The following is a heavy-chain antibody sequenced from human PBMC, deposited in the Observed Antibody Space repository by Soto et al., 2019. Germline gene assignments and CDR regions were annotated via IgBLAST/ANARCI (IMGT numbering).Heavy chain of an antibody. V-gene: IGHV5-51*01. CDR2: IYPGDSDT. CDR3: ARPSTSPSLNAFDI. D-gene: IGHD2-2*01. J-gene: IGHJ3*02. CDR1: GYSFTTYW. Sequence: GESLKISCKGSGYSFTTYWIGWVRQMPGKGLEWMGIIYPGDSDTRYSPSFQGQVTISADKSITTAYLQWSSLKASDTAMYYCARPSTSPSLNAFDIWGQGTMVTVSS.